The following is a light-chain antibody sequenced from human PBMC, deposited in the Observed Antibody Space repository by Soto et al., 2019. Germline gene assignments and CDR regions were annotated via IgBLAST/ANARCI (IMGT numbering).Light chain of an antibody. V-gene: IGLV2-14*01. CDR2: DVT. Sequence: QSALTQPASVSGSPGQSITISCTGTSSDVGGYDYVSWYQQHPGKAPKLMIYDVTNRPSGVSNRFSGSKSGNTASLTISGLQAEDEASYYCSSYTSSTSYVSGXGTKVTVL. CDR3: SSYTSSTSYV. J-gene: IGLJ1*01. CDR1: SSDVGGYDY.